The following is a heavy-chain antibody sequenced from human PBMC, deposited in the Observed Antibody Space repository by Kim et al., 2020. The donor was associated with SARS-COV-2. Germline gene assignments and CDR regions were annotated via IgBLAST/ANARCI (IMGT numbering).Heavy chain of an antibody. D-gene: IGHD3-10*01. CDR2: VNPSRGTT. V-gene: IGHV1-46*01. CDR3: ARAVAGGGSDY. J-gene: IGHJ4*02. CDR1: GYTFTSYY. Sequence: ASVKVSCKASGYTFTSYYMHWVRQAPGQGLEWMGVVNPSRGTTSYAQKFQGRVTVTRDTSTSTVYMELSSLRFEDTAVYYCARAVAGGGSDYWGQGTLVTVSS.